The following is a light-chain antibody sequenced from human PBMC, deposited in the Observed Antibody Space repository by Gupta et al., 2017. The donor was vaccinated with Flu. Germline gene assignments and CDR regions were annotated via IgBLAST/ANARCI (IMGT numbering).Light chain of an antibody. CDR2: GAS. V-gene: IGKV1-39*01. CDR1: QSFNNH. CDR3: QQSDTYPLT. Sequence: DIQVTQSPASLSASEGDRVTITCRASQSFNNHLNWYQQKPGRAPKLLIYGASTLHSGVPSRFSGSGSGTDFTLTISRLQPEDFATYYCQQSDTYPLTFGGGTRV. J-gene: IGKJ4*01.